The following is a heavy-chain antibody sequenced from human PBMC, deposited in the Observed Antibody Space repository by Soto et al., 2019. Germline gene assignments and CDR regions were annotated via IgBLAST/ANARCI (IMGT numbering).Heavy chain of an antibody. CDR1: GFTFSSYG. CDR2: IWYDGSNK. J-gene: IGHJ6*02. Sequence: GGSLRLSCAASGFTFSSYGMHWVRQAPGKGLEWVAVIWYDGSNKYYADSVKGRFTISRDNSKNTLYLQMNSLRAEDTAVYYCARPSDYDFWSGYYTSGGMDVWGQGTTVTVSS. V-gene: IGHV3-33*01. CDR3: ARPSDYDFWSGYYTSGGMDV. D-gene: IGHD3-3*01.